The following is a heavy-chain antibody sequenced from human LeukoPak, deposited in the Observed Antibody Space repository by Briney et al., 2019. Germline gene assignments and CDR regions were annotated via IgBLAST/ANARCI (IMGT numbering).Heavy chain of an antibody. J-gene: IGHJ4*02. CDR2: ISSSGSTI. Sequence: SGGSLRLSCAASGFTFSDYYMSWIRQAPGKGLEWVSYISSSGSTIYYADSVKGRFTISRDNSKNTLYLQMNSLRAEDTAVYYCARGRVATIRPYYFDYWGQGTLVTVSS. CDR1: GFTFSDYY. D-gene: IGHD5-12*01. V-gene: IGHV3-11*04. CDR3: ARGRVATIRPYYFDY.